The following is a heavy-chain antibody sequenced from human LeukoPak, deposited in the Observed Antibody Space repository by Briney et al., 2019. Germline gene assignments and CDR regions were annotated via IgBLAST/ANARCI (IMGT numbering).Heavy chain of an antibody. D-gene: IGHD3-10*01. V-gene: IGHV1-8*01. Sequence: ASVKVSCKASGYTFTNYDINWVRQATGRGLEWMGWMSPNSGDTGYAQNFQGGVTLTRDTSISTAYMELSSLKSEDTAVYYCARNYYGSGSFENWGQGTLVTVSS. CDR1: GYTFTNYD. CDR3: ARNYYGSGSFEN. CDR2: MSPNSGDT. J-gene: IGHJ4*02.